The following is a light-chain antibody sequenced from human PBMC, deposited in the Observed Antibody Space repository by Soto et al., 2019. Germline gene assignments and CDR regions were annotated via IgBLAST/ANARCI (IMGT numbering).Light chain of an antibody. Sequence: EVVMSQTKLTRRGILGQPASVSVASSQSLVFRDGNTYLSWFQQRPGQSPRRLIYQVSNQASGVPDRFSGSGSDTDFTLKISRVPTEDVTVYYCMHGTHWPRTFGQGTKV. V-gene: IGKV2-30*01. J-gene: IGKJ1*01. CDR1: QSLVFRDGNTY. CDR2: QVS. CDR3: MHGTHWPRT.